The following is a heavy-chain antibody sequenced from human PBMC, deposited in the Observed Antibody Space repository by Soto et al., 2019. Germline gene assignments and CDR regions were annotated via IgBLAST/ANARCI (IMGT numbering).Heavy chain of an antibody. Sequence: ASVKVSCKASGGTFSSYAISWVRQAPGQGLEWMGGIIPIFGTANYAQKFQGRVTITGDESTSTAYMELSSLRSEDTAVYYCARATFNRNYVGDYYYYYGMDVWGQGTTVTVSS. D-gene: IGHD1-7*01. V-gene: IGHV1-69*13. CDR1: GGTFSSYA. CDR3: ARATFNRNYVGDYYYYYGMDV. J-gene: IGHJ6*02. CDR2: IIPIFGTA.